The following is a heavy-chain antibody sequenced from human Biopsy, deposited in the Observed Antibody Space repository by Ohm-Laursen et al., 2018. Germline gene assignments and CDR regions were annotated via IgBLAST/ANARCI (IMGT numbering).Heavy chain of an antibody. V-gene: IGHV4-39*01. Sequence: SETLSLTCPLSGDSISNNNYYWGWIRQPPGKGLEWIGSIFYRGSTHYKPSLKSRVNISVDTSKNQFSLKLNSVTAADTAVYYCVRDYDTSGYYYVSWGQGTLVTVSS. CDR1: GDSISNNNYY. CDR2: IFYRGST. CDR3: VRDYDTSGYYYVS. D-gene: IGHD3-22*01. J-gene: IGHJ5*02.